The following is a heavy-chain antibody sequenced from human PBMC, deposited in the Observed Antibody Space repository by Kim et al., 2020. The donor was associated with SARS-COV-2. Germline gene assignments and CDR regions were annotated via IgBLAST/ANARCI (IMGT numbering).Heavy chain of an antibody. CDR2: VYYRGSA. CDR3: ASAYGGNLPYWYFDL. D-gene: IGHD4-17*01. Sequence: SETLSLTCTVSGASVSSGSFYWSWIRQPPGKGLEWIGFVYYRGSANYNPSLKSRVTISLDTSKNQFSLKLRSLIAADTAVYYCASAYGGNLPYWYFDLWG. V-gene: IGHV4-61*01. CDR1: GASVSSGSFY. J-gene: IGHJ2*01.